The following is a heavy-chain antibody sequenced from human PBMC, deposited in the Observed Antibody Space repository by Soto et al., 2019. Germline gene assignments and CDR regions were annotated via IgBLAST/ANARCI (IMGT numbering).Heavy chain of an antibody. CDR1: GVSFNSYG. J-gene: IGHJ4*02. CDR3: ARMKLARLDH. Sequence: QVQLLQSGTEVKRPGSSVKVSCRASGVSFNSYGFAWVRQAPGRGLEWVGKINPASQLRNYPQSLHGRVTITADTSTRTAYMELSGLTSEDTAVYYCARMKLARLDHWGQGTRVTVS. V-gene: IGHV1-69*09. CDR2: INPASQLR.